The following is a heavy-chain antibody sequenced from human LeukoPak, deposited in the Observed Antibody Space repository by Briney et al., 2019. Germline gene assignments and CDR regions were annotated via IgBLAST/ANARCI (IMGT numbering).Heavy chain of an antibody. J-gene: IGHJ6*03. Sequence: ASVKVSCKASGYTFTSYYMHWVRQAPGQGLEWMGLINPSGSSTSYAQKFQGRLSLTRDMSTSTDYMELSSLRSEDTAVYYCARGKGGSGSYYTGPYYYMDVWGKGTTVTVSS. D-gene: IGHD3-10*01. V-gene: IGHV1-46*01. CDR3: ARGKGGSGSYYTGPYYYMDV. CDR2: INPSGSST. CDR1: GYTFTSYY.